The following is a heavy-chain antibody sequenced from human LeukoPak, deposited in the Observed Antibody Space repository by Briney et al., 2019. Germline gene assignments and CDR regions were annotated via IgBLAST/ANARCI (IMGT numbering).Heavy chain of an antibody. CDR2: IYYSGST. V-gene: IGHV4-31*03. CDR1: GGSIGSGVYY. D-gene: IGHD4-23*01. CDR3: ARERWSTVVTPHFDY. J-gene: IGHJ4*02. Sequence: SETLSLTCTVSGGSIGSGVYYWSWIRQHPGKGLECIGCIYYSGSTYYNPSLKSRVTVSVDTSKNQFSLKLSSVTAADTAVYYCARERWSTVVTPHFDYWGQGTLVAVSS.